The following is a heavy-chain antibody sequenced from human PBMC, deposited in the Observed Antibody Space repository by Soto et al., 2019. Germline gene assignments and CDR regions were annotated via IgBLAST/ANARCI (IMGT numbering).Heavy chain of an antibody. Sequence: PSETLSLTCTVSGGSISSYYWSWIRQPAGKGLEWIGRIYTSGSTNYNPSLKSRVTMSVDTSKNQFSLKLSSVTAADTAVYYCARVSIAAAGTAPFDIWGQGKMVTVSS. D-gene: IGHD6-13*01. J-gene: IGHJ3*02. CDR3: ARVSIAAAGTAPFDI. CDR2: IYTSGST. CDR1: GGSISSYY. V-gene: IGHV4-4*07.